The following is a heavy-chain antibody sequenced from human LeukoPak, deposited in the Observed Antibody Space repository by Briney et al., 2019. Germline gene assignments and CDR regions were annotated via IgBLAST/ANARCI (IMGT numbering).Heavy chain of an antibody. CDR3: ARDYDSSGYSDAFDI. CDR2: INWNGGST. V-gene: IGHV3-20*04. CDR1: GFTFDYYG. J-gene: IGHJ3*02. D-gene: IGHD3-22*01. Sequence: PGGSLTLSCAASGFTFDYYGMSWVRQAPEKGLVWVSGINWNGGSTGYAESVKGRFTISRDNAKNSLYLQMNSLRAEDTALYYCARDYDSSGYSDAFDIWGQGTMVTVSS.